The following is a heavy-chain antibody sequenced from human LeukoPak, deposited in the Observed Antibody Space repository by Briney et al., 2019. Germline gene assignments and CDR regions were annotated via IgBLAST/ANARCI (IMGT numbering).Heavy chain of an antibody. D-gene: IGHD1-26*01. CDR1: GGSISNYY. CDR2: IYYSGST. J-gene: IGHJ3*02. Sequence: SETLSLTCTVSGGSISNYYWSWIRQPPGKGLEWIGYIYYSGSTNYNPSLKTRVTISLDTSKNQFSLKLSSVTAADTAIYFCARGRGTYYDAFDIWGQGTMVTVSS. V-gene: IGHV4-59*01. CDR3: ARGRGTYYDAFDI.